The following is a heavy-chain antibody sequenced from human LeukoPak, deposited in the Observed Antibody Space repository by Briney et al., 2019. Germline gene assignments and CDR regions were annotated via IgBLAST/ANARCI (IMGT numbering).Heavy chain of an antibody. J-gene: IGHJ6*02. CDR3: ARGGIDNIYYYYGMDV. CDR1: GFTFSSYS. D-gene: IGHD6-13*01. V-gene: IGHV3-21*04. Sequence: GGSLRLSCAASGFTFSSYSMNWVRQAPGKGLEWVSSISSSSSYIYYADSVKGRFTISRDNSKNTLYLQMNSLRAEDTAVYYCARGGIDNIYYYYGMDVWGQGTTVTVSS. CDR2: ISSSSSYI.